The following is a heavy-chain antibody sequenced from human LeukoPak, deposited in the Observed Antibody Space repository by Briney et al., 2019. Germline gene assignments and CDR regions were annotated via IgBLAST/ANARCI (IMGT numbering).Heavy chain of an antibody. J-gene: IGHJ4*02. Sequence: ASVKVSCKASGYTFTSYDINWVRQATGQGLEWMGWMNPNSGNTGYAQKFQGRVTMTRNTSISTAYMELSSLRSDDTAVYYCARDQGPYTGELDYWGQGTLVTVSS. CDR1: GYTFTSYD. CDR2: MNPNSGNT. D-gene: IGHD2-2*02. V-gene: IGHV1-8*01. CDR3: ARDQGPYTGELDY.